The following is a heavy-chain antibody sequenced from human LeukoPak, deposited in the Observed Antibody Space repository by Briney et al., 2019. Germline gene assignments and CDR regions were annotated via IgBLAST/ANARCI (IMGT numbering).Heavy chain of an antibody. CDR2: INPNSGGT. CDR1: GYTFTGYY. D-gene: IGHD2-15*01. J-gene: IGHJ5*02. V-gene: IGHV1-2*02. Sequence: GASVKVSCKASGYTFTGYYMHWVRLAPGQGLEWMGWINPNSGGTNYAQKFQGRVTMTRDTSISTAYMELSRLRSDDTAVYYCARVVVVVAARYNWFDPWGQGTLVTVSS. CDR3: ARVVVVVAARYNWFDP.